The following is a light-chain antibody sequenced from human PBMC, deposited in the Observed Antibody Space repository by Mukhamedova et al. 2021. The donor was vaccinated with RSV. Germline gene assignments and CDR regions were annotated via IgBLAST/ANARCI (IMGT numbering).Light chain of an antibody. CDR1: QDIGTD. V-gene: IGKV6-21*01. J-gene: IGKJ2*01. Sequence: PKEKVTITCRASQDIGTDLHWYQQKPDRSPKLLIKYASQSFSEVPSRFSGSGSGTNFTLTINSLEAEDATYFCHQSRNSHTFGQGT. CDR3: HQSRNSHT. CDR2: YAS.